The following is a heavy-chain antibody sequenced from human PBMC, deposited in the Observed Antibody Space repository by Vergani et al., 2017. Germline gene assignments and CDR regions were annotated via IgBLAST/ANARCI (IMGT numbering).Heavy chain of an antibody. CDR2: ISGSGGST. CDR3: AKAKPRNSXHRYLHFHHAMDV. CDR1: GFTFNHYA. V-gene: IGHV3-23*01. D-gene: IGHD1-14*01. Sequence: EVQLLESGGDLVQPGGSLRLSCAASGFTFNHYAMNWVRQAPGKGLEWVSGISGSGGSTYYAGSVKGRFTISRDSSKNTLYLQMNSLSAGDTAVYYCAKAKPRNSXHRYLHFHHAMDVWGQGTT. J-gene: IGHJ6*02.